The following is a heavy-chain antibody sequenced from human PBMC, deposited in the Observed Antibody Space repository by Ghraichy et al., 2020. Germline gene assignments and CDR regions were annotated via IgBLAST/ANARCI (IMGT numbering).Heavy chain of an antibody. V-gene: IGHV4-59*01. CDR1: GGSISSYY. CDR2: IYYSGST. CDR3: ARIGGSGSYYAYGMDV. D-gene: IGHD3-10*01. J-gene: IGHJ6*02. Sequence: GSLRLSCTVSGGSISSYYWSWIRQPPGKGLEWIGYIYYSGSTNYNPSLKSRVTISVDTSKNQFSLKLSSVTAADTAVYYCARIGGSGSYYAYGMDVWGQGTTVTVSS.